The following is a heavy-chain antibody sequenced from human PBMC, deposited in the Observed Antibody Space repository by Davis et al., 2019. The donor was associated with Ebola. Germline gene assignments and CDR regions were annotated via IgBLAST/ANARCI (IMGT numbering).Heavy chain of an antibody. CDR3: ARDHSQIGSGWPPAY. CDR1: GFTFSNYW. V-gene: IGHV3-74*01. Sequence: GESLKISCAASGFTFSNYWMHWVRQVPGKGLEWVSRIRGDGSTTVYADSVKGRFTISRDNARNTLSLQMNSLRAEDTAVYYCARDHSQIGSGWPPAYWGRGTLVTVSS. CDR2: IRGDGSTT. D-gene: IGHD6-19*01. J-gene: IGHJ4*02.